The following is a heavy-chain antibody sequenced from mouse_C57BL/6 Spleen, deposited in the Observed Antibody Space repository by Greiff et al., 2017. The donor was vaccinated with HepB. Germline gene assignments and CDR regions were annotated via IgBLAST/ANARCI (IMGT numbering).Heavy chain of an antibody. D-gene: IGHD2-5*01. Sequence: EVKVVESGGDLVKPGGSLKLSCAASGFTFSSYGMSWVRQTPDKRLEWVATISSGGSYTYYPDSVKGRFTISRDNAKNTLYLQMSSLKSEDTAMYYCARHIYYSNSRDYFDYWGQGTTLTVSS. CDR3: ARHIYYSNSRDYFDY. V-gene: IGHV5-6*01. CDR2: ISSGGSYT. CDR1: GFTFSSYG. J-gene: IGHJ2*01.